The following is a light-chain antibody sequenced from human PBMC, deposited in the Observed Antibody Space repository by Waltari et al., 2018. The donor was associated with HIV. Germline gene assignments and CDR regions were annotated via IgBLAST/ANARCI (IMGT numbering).Light chain of an antibody. Sequence: QSALTQPPSASGSTGPSVTIPCTGTSSAIGGYNSVPWYQQHPGKAPKLMILEVNKRPSGVPDRFSGSKSGNTASLTVSGLQAEDESVYYCSSYAGSNSLVFGGGTKLTVL. J-gene: IGLJ2*01. CDR3: SSYAGSNSLV. V-gene: IGLV2-8*01. CDR2: EVN. CDR1: SSAIGGYNS.